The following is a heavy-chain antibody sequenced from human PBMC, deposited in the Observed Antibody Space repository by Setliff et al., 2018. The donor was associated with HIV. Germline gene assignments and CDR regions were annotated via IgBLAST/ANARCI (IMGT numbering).Heavy chain of an antibody. CDR3: ARGPLWYYYYMDV. V-gene: IGHV3-20*04. J-gene: IGHJ6*03. CDR2: INWNGGST. Sequence: GSLRLSCAASGFTFDDYGMTWVRQAPGKGLEWVSGINWNGGSTGYADSVKGRFTVSRDNAKNSLYLQMNSLRAEDTALYYCARGPLWYYYYMDVWGKGTTVTVSS. CDR1: GFTFDDYG. D-gene: IGHD3-16*01.